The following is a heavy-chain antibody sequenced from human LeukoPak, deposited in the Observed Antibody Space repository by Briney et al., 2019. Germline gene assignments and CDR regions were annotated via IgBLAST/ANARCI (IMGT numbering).Heavy chain of an antibody. CDR1: GYTFTGYY. D-gene: IGHD6-13*01. CDR2: INPNSGGT. J-gene: IGHJ4*02. V-gene: IGHV1-2*02. Sequence: ASVKVSCKASGYTFTGYYMHWVRQAPGQGLEWMGWINPNSGGTNYAQKFQGRVTMTRDTFISTAYMELSRLRSDDTAVYYCARGVSSSWYYFDYWGQGTLVTVSS. CDR3: ARGVSSSWYYFDY.